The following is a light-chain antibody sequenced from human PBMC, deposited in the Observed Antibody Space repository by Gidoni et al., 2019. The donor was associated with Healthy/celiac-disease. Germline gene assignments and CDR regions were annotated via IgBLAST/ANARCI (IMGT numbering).Light chain of an antibody. CDR1: QSLLHSNGYNY. CDR3: MQALQTPCT. CDR2: LCS. J-gene: IGKJ2*02. V-gene: IGKV2-28*01. Sequence: DIVMTQSPLSLPVTPGEPASNSCRSSQSLLHSNGYNYLDWYLQKPGQSPQLLIYLCSNRASGVPDRFSGSGSGTDFTLKISRVEAEDVGVYYCMQALQTPCTFGQGTKLEIK.